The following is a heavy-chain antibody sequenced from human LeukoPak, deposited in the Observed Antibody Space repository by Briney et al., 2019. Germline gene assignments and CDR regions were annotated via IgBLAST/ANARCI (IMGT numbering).Heavy chain of an antibody. CDR2: IKQDGSEK. CDR3: ARGIKLGSSWYSGWFDP. V-gene: IGHV3-7*01. CDR1: GFTFSSYW. Sequence: GGSLRLSCAASGFTFSSYWMSWVRQAPGKGLEWVANIKQDGSEKYYVDSVKGRFTISRDNAKNSLYLQMNSLRAEDTAVYYCARGIKLGSSWYSGWFDPWGQGTLVTVSS. D-gene: IGHD6-13*01. J-gene: IGHJ5*02.